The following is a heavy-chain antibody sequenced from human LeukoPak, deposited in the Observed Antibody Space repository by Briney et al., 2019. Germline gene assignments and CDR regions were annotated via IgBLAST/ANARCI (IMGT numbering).Heavy chain of an antibody. CDR3: ARPYKNWGFVN. D-gene: IGHD7-27*01. CDR1: FVSINSGSYY. V-gene: IGHV4-39*01. CDR2: IYHSGST. Sequence: SETLSLTCAVSFVSINSGSYYWGWIRQPPGKGPEWIGSIYHSGSTYYNPSLKSRVTISVDTSKNQFSLKLNSVTAADTAIYYCARPYKNWGFVNWGQGTLVTVSS. J-gene: IGHJ4*02.